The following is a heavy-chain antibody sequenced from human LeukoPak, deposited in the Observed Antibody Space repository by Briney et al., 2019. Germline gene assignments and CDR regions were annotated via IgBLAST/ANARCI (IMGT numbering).Heavy chain of an antibody. CDR1: GGSISGFY. CDR2: VYNSGST. CDR3: ARDRCSGGSCSRFDP. V-gene: IGHV4-59*01. J-gene: IGHJ5*02. Sequence: SETLSLTCTVSGGSISGFYWSWIRQPPGKGLEWLGYVYNSGSTNYNPSLKSRVTISVDTSKGQFSLNLTSVTAADTAVYYCARDRCSGGSCSRFDPWGQGTLVTVSS. D-gene: IGHD2-15*01.